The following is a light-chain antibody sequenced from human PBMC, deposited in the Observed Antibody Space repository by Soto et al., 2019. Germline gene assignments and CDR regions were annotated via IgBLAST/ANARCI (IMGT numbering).Light chain of an antibody. V-gene: IGLV2-14*03. CDR3: NSYTSISTLV. CDR2: DVS. CDR1: SSDVGGYDY. Sequence: QSALTQPASVSGSPGQTITISCTGTSSDVGGYDYVSWYHQHPGKAPKLMIYDVSNRPSGVSNRFSGSKSGNTASLTIAGLQAEDEAEYYCNSYTSISTLVFGTGTKVTVL. J-gene: IGLJ1*01.